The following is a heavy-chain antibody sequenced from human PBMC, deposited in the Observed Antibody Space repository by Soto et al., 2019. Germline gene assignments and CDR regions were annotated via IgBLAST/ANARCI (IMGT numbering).Heavy chain of an antibody. CDR3: ARDLGEQLSWGWFDP. D-gene: IGHD3-10*01. CDR2: IYYSGST. V-gene: IGHV4-30-4*01. Sequence: SETLSLTCTVSGGSISSGDYYWSWIRQPPGKGLEWIGYIYYSGSTYYNPSLKSRVTISVDTSKNQFSLKLSSVTAADTAVYYCARDLGEQLSWGWFDPWGQGTLVTVSS. J-gene: IGHJ5*02. CDR1: GGSISSGDYY.